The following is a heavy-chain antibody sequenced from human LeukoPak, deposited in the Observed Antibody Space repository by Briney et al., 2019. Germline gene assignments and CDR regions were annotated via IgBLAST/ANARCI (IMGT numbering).Heavy chain of an antibody. J-gene: IGHJ4*02. CDR3: AKSTVRAGAFDY. Sequence: GGSLRLSCAASGFTFSSYAMSWVRQAPGKALEWVSAISGSGGSTYYADSVKGRFTISRDNSKNTLYLQMNSLRAEDTAVYYCAKSTVRAGAFDYWGQGTLVTVSS. CDR2: ISGSGGST. V-gene: IGHV3-23*01. CDR1: GFTFSSYA. D-gene: IGHD2-8*02.